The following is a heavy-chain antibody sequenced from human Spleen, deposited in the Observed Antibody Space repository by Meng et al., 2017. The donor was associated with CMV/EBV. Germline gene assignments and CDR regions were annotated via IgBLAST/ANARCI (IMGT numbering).Heavy chain of an antibody. Sequence: GGSLRLSCTASGFTFSNYWMSWVRQAPGKGLEWVANIKQDGNEKFYVDSVKGRFTISRDNSKNTLYLQMNSLRAEDTAVYYCARDPVDIVAPHYYGMDVWGQGTTVTVSS. CDR1: GFTFSNYW. J-gene: IGHJ6*02. CDR2: IKQDGNEK. V-gene: IGHV3-7*01. D-gene: IGHD5-12*01. CDR3: ARDPVDIVAPHYYGMDV.